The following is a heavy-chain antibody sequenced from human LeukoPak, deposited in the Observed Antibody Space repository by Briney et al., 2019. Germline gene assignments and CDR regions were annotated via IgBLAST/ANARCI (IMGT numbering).Heavy chain of an antibody. CDR1: GFTVSSNY. J-gene: IGHJ4*02. D-gene: IGHD4-17*01. CDR2: IYSGGTT. V-gene: IGHV3-53*01. Sequence: GGSLRLSCAASGFTVSSNYMSWVRQAPGKGLEWVSVIYSGGTTYYADSVKGRVTISRDNSRNTLYLQMNSLRGEDTAVYYCARVTVTTYPPNWGGLDYWGQGTLVTVSS. CDR3: ARVTVTTYPPNWGGLDY.